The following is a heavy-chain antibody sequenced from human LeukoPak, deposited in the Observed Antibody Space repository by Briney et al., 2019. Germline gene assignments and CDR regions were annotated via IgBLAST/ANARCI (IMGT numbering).Heavy chain of an antibody. CDR2: IKEDGSDK. Sequence: QAGGSLRLSCVASGFTFSSYWMSWVRQAPGKGLEWVANIKEDGSDKYYVDSVRGRFSISKDNAKNSLYLQMNSLRAEDTAVYFCARAGYSRQNDYWGQGNLVTVSS. D-gene: IGHD6-13*01. V-gene: IGHV3-7*01. CDR3: ARAGYSRQNDY. J-gene: IGHJ4*02. CDR1: GFTFSSYW.